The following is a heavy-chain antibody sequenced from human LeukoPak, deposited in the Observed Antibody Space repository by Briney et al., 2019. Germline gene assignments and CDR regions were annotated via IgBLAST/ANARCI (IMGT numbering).Heavy chain of an antibody. Sequence: PGRSLRLSCAASGFTFSSYSMNWVRQAPGKGLEWVSYISSSSSTIYYADSVKGRFTISRDNAKNSLYLQMNSLRAEDTAVYYCARGEISGYYLGGYFDYWGQGTLVTVSS. CDR3: ARGEISGYYLGGYFDY. J-gene: IGHJ4*02. CDR1: GFTFSSYS. V-gene: IGHV3-48*04. CDR2: ISSSSSTI. D-gene: IGHD3-22*01.